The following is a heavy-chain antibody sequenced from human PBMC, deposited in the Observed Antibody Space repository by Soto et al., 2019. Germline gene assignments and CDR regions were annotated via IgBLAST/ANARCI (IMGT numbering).Heavy chain of an antibody. CDR3: ASYDLEAYGGNTGGMDV. CDR2: IIPILGIA. CDR1: GGTFSSYT. D-gene: IGHD4-17*01. V-gene: IGHV1-69*02. J-gene: IGHJ6*02. Sequence: QVQLVQSGAEVKKPGSSVKVSCKASGGTFSSYTISWVRQAPGQGLEWMGRIIPILGIANYAQKFQGRVTITADKSTSTAYMELSSLRSEDTAVYYCASYDLEAYGGNTGGMDVWGQGTKVTVSS.